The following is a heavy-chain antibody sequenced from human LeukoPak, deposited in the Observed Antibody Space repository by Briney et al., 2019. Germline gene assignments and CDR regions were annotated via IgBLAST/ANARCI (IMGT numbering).Heavy chain of an antibody. V-gene: IGHV3-7*01. CDR3: TRRLDD. CDR2: IKHDESEK. Sequence: GGSLRLSCAASGFSFNSDWMDWVRQAPGKGLEWVANIKHDESEKNYLDSVKGRFTISRDNAQNTLYLQMNGLRVEDTAVYYCTRRLDDWGQGTLVTVSS. D-gene: IGHD3-16*01. CDR1: GFSFNSDW. J-gene: IGHJ4*02.